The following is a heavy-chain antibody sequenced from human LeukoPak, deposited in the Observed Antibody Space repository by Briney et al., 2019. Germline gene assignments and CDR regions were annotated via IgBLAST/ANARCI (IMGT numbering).Heavy chain of an antibody. CDR1: GYIFTNFG. J-gene: IGHJ4*02. D-gene: IGHD3-22*01. CDR2: ISGYNGNT. CDR3: ARDLTHRRNYDNSGYQIVPAF. V-gene: IGHV1-18*01. Sequence: GASVKVSCKASGYIFTNFGISWVRQARGQGLEWMGWISGYNGNTKYVQKFQGRVTVTTDTSTSTAYMELRSLRSDDTAVYYCARDLTHRRNYDNSGYQIVPAFWGQGTLVTVSS.